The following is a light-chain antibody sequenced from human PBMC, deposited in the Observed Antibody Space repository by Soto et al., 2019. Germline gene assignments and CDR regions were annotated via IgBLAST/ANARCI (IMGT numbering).Light chain of an antibody. Sequence: DIQMTQSPSSLSASVGDRVTITCRASQTISSYLHWYQQKPGKAPKLLFYAASSLQSGVPSRFSGSGSGTDFTLTITSLQPEDFATYYCQQSHSIPYTFGQGTKLEIK. CDR3: QQSHSIPYT. J-gene: IGKJ2*01. CDR1: QTISSY. CDR2: AAS. V-gene: IGKV1-39*01.